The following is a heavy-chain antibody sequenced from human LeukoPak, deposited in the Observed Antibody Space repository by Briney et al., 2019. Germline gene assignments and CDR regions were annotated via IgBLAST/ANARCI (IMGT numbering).Heavy chain of an antibody. V-gene: IGHV1-46*01. D-gene: IGHD5-24*01. Sequence: ASVKVSCKASGYTFTSYDINWVRQATGQGLEWMGIINPSGGSTSYAQKFQGRVTMTRDMSTSTAYMELSRLRSDDTAVYYCARGRWLQLQDYWGQGTLVTVSS. CDR2: INPSGGST. J-gene: IGHJ4*02. CDR1: GYTFTSYD. CDR3: ARGRWLQLQDY.